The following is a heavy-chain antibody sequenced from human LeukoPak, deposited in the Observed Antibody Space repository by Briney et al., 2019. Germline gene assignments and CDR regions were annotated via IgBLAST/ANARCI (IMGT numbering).Heavy chain of an antibody. Sequence: PGGSLRLSCAASGFTFSTYNMNWVRQAPGKGLEWVSSISSSSNYIYYADSVKGRFTISRANAKNSLYLQMNSLRAEDTDVYYCARDVGASAPDDFDIWGQGTMVTVSS. D-gene: IGHD1-26*01. V-gene: IGHV3-21*01. CDR3: ARDVGASAPDDFDI. CDR2: ISSSSNYI. J-gene: IGHJ3*02. CDR1: GFTFSTYN.